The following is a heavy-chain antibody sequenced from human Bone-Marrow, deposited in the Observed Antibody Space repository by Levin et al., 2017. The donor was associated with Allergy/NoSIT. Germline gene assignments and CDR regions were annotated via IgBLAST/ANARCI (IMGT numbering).Heavy chain of an antibody. Sequence: GESLKISCAASGFTFSSYEMNWVRQAPGKGLEWVLYISSSGSTIYYADSVKGRFTISRDNAKNSLYLQMNSLRAEDTAVYYCARIYDSSGYREGYWYFDLWGRGTLVTVSS. CDR3: ARIYDSSGYREGYWYFDL. CDR2: ISSSGSTI. J-gene: IGHJ2*01. CDR1: GFTFSSYE. D-gene: IGHD3-22*01. V-gene: IGHV3-48*03.